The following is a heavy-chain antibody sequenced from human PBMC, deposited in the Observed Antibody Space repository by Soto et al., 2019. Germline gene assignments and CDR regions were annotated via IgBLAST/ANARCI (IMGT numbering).Heavy chain of an antibody. J-gene: IGHJ4*02. CDR2: IYDSGST. V-gene: IGHV4-30-4*01. Sequence: QVQLQESGPGLVKPSQTLSLTCTVSDGSISNNHYYWSWIRQPPGKGLEWIGHIYDSGSTYNNPSLNSRVTISVDTSKNQFSLKLSSVTAAVTAMYYCARGLATEKFDSWGQGTLVIVS. CDR3: ARGLATEKFDS. D-gene: IGHD4-17*01. CDR1: DGSISNNHYY.